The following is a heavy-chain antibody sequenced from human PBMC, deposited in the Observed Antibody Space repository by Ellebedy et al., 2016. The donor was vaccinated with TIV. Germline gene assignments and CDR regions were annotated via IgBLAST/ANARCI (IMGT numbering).Heavy chain of an antibody. V-gene: IGHV3-33*01. J-gene: IGHJ6*02. Sequence: GESLKISCAASGFTFRSYGMHWVRQAPGKGLEWVAVIWYDGSNKYYGDSVKGRFPISRDNSKNTLSLQMNSLRAEDTAVYYCVRRIAARPDYYYAMDVWGQGTTVTVAS. CDR2: IWYDGSNK. D-gene: IGHD6-6*01. CDR1: GFTFRSYG. CDR3: VRRIAARPDYYYAMDV.